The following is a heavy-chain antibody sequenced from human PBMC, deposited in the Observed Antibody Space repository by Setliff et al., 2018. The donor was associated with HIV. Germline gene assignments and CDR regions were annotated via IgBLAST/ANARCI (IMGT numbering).Heavy chain of an antibody. CDR1: GYTFTGYY. J-gene: IGHJ3*01. CDR3: ARQGAGYYYDSSEYYTGNGFDF. D-gene: IGHD3-22*01. CDR2: INPNSGGT. Sequence: ASVKVSCKASGYTFTGYYMYWVRQAPGQGLEWMGWINPNSGGTNYAQKFQGRVTMTRDTSISTAYMELSRLRSDDTAVYYCARQGAGYYYDSSEYYTGNGFDFWGQGTLVTVSS. V-gene: IGHV1-2*02.